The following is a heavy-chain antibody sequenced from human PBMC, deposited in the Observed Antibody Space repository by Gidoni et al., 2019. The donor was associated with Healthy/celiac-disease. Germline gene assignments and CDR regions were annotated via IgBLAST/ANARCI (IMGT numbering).Heavy chain of an antibody. CDR3: TRGGYDFSTLYGMDV. CDR2: IRSKANSYAT. Sequence: EVQLVESGGGLVQPGGSLKVSCAASGFTLLGSAMHWVRQASGTGMGWVGRIRSKANSYATAYAASVKGRFTISRDDSKNTAYLQMNSLKTEDTAVYYCTRGGYDFSTLYGMDVWGQGTTVTVSS. D-gene: IGHD3-3*01. V-gene: IGHV3-73*01. J-gene: IGHJ6*02. CDR1: GFTLLGSA.